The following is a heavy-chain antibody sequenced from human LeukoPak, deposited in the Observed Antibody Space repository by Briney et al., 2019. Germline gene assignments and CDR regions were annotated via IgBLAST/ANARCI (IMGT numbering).Heavy chain of an antibody. CDR2: ITVGGGDT. J-gene: IGHJ4*02. CDR1: GVTFSSSA. D-gene: IGHD6-13*01. CDR3: ARESSSWYGYSDY. V-gene: IGHV3-23*01. Sequence: GGALRLSCGNSGVTFSSSAMTWGRQGPGEGVEGGSTITVGGGDTNYADSVKGRFTISRDNSKNTLHLQMNSLRAEDTAVYYCARESSSWYGYSDYWGQGTLVTVSS.